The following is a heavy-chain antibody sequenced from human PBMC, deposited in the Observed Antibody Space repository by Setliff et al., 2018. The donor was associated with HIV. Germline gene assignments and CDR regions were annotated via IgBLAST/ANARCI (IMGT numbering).Heavy chain of an antibody. CDR2: ILSDGSST. CDR1: GFTFSSYW. Sequence: PGGSLRLSCAASGFTFSSYWMHWVRQAPGKGLVWVSRILSDGSSTGYADSVKGRFTISRDNAKNTLSLQMNSLRAEDTAVYYCARDLYHIGRAAPGRVPGYWGQGTLVTVSS. J-gene: IGHJ4*02. V-gene: IGHV3-74*01. CDR3: ARDLYHIGRAAPGRVPGY. D-gene: IGHD6-13*01.